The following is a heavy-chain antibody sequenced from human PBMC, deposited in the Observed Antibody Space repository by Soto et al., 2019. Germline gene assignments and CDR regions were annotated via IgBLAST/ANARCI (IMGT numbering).Heavy chain of an antibody. V-gene: IGHV3-66*01. CDR2: IYTGGST. CDR3: AKEDFYNYYLDV. CDR1: GLTVSSNY. J-gene: IGHJ6*03. Sequence: GSLRLSCAASGLTVSSNYMSWVRQAPGKGLEWVSVIYTGGSTYYADSVKGRFTISRDNSKNTLYLQVNSLRAEDTAVYYCAKEDFYNYYLDVWGKGTTVTVSS.